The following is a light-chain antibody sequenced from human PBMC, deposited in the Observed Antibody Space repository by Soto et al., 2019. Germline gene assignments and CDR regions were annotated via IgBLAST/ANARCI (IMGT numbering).Light chain of an antibody. Sequence: DIVLTQSPATLSLSPGESATLSCRASQSVSTYLAWYQQKPGQAPRLLMYGASSRATGIPDRVSGSGSGTDVTLTLTRLEPEEVAVYYGQQRSNWPRTFGQGTKVDIK. CDR2: GAS. J-gene: IGKJ1*01. CDR1: QSVSTY. V-gene: IGKV3-11*01. CDR3: QQRSNWPRT.